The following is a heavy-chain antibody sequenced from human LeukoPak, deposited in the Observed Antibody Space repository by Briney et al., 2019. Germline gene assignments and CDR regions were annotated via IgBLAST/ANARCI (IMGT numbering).Heavy chain of an antibody. Sequence: PGGSLRLSRASSVLTYRNYYFSWVRQAPGKGLERISYISDDGSYANYADSVRGRFTISRDNAKNSLFLQMNSLRVEDTAVYYCARTMGRGPGGHFDYWGQGTLVTVSS. CDR1: VLTYRNYY. CDR3: ARTMGRGPGGHFDY. CDR2: ISDDGSYA. J-gene: IGHJ4*02. D-gene: IGHD3-10*01. V-gene: IGHV3-11*03.